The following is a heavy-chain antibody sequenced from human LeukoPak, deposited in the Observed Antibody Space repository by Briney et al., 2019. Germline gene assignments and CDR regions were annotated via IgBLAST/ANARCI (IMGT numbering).Heavy chain of an antibody. CDR1: GYTLTELS. CDR3: ARAPRSWGFDY. D-gene: IGHD7-27*01. Sequence: ASVKVSCKVSGYTLTELSMHWVRQAPGKGLEWMGGFDPEDGETIYAQKFQGRVTMTRSTSINTAYMELSSLRPEDTAVYYCARAPRSWGFDYWGLGTLVTVSS. J-gene: IGHJ4*02. CDR2: FDPEDGET. V-gene: IGHV1-24*01.